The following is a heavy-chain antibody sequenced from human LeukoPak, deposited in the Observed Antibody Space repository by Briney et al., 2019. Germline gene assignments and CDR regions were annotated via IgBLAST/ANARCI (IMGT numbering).Heavy chain of an antibody. Sequence: PGGSLRLSCAASGFTFSNAWMSWVRQAPGKGLEWVGRIKSKTDGGTTDYAAPVKGRFTISRDDSKNTLYLQMNSLRTEDTALYYCAKGGYSSSRGLAEYFQHWGQGTLVTVSS. J-gene: IGHJ1*01. CDR1: GFTFSNAW. CDR3: AKGGYSSSRGLAEYFQH. CDR2: IKSKTDGGTT. V-gene: IGHV3-15*05. D-gene: IGHD6-13*01.